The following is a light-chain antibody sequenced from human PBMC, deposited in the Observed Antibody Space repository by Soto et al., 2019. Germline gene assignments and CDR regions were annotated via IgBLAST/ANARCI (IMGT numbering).Light chain of an antibody. CDR1: RSNIGSNT. CDR2: NNN. CDR3: AAWDDSLNGVL. V-gene: IGLV1-44*01. J-gene: IGLJ2*01. Sequence: QSVLTQAPSASGTPGQRVTISCSGSRSNIGSNTVDWFQQLPGTAPKLLIYNNNQRPSGVPDRFSGSKSGTSASLAISGLQSEDEADYYCAAWDDSLNGVLFGGGTKLTVL.